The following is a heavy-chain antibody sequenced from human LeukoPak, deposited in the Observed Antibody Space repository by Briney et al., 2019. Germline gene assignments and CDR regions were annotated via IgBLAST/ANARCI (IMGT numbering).Heavy chain of an antibody. CDR1: GGSISSYY. CDR3: ARDVDYYDSSVYYTLDY. Sequence: KPSETLSLTCTVSGGSISSYYWSWIRQPAGKGLEWIGRIYTSGSTNYNPSLKSRVTMSVGTSKNQFSLKLSSVTAADTAVYYCARDVDYYDSSVYYTLDYWGQGTLVTVSS. V-gene: IGHV4-4*07. CDR2: IYTSGST. J-gene: IGHJ4*02. D-gene: IGHD3-22*01.